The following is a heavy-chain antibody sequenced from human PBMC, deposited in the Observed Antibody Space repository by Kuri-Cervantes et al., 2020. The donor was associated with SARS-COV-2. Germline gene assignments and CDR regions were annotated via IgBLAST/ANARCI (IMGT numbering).Heavy chain of an antibody. Sequence: ASVKVSCKASGGTFSSYAISWVRQAPGQGLEWMGRINPNSGGTNYAQKFQGRVTMTRNTSISTAYMELSSLRSEDTAVYYCARWEEYSSSFGHYYYYMDVWGKGTTVTVSS. D-gene: IGHD6-6*01. CDR1: GGTFSSYA. J-gene: IGHJ6*03. CDR2: INPNSGGT. CDR3: ARWEEYSSSFGHYYYYMDV. V-gene: IGHV1-8*02.